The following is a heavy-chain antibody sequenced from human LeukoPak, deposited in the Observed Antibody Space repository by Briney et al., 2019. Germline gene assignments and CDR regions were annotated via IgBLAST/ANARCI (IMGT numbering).Heavy chain of an antibody. Sequence: SETLSLTCTVSGSSISSGGYYWGWIRQPPGKGLEWIGSIYYSRSTYYNPSLKSRITISVDTSKSQFSLKLSSVTAADTAVYYCASPGGGPTKYWGQGTLVTVSS. CDR1: GSSISSGGYY. V-gene: IGHV4-39*01. CDR2: IYYSRST. J-gene: IGHJ4*02. CDR3: ASPGGGPTKY. D-gene: IGHD3-16*01.